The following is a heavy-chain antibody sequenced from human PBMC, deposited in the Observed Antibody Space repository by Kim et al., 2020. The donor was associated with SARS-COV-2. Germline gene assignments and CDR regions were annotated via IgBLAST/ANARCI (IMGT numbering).Heavy chain of an antibody. J-gene: IGHJ5*02. D-gene: IGHD3-16*01. Sequence: GGSTYYAASGKGRFTISRDNSKNTLDLQMNSLRAEDTAVYYCAKDWGFGPWGQGTLGTVSA. CDR2: GGST. CDR3: AKDWGFGP. V-gene: IGHV3-23*01.